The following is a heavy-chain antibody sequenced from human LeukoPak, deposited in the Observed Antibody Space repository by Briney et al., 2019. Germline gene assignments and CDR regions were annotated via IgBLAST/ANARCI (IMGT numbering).Heavy chain of an antibody. Sequence: GGSLRLSCTVSGFTVSSNSMSWVRPAPGKGLEWVSGISGSGDSTYYADSVKGRFTISRDNSKNTLYLQMNSLRAEDTAVYYCARRSGIAVAGAFDYWGQGTLVTVSS. CDR3: ARRSGIAVAGAFDY. J-gene: IGHJ4*02. V-gene: IGHV3-23*01. CDR1: GFTVSSNS. D-gene: IGHD6-19*01. CDR2: ISGSGDST.